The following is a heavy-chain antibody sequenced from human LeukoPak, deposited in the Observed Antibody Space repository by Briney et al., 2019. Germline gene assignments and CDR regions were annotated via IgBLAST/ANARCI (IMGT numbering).Heavy chain of an antibody. CDR1: GFTFSSYA. J-gene: IGHJ6*02. CDR2: ISGSGGST. V-gene: IGHV3-23*01. CDR3: AKQLGAYYYYGMDV. Sequence: PGGSLRLSCAASGFTFSSYAMSWVRQAPGKGLGWVSAISGSGGSTYYADSVKGRFTISRDNSKNTLYLQMNSLRAEDTAVYYCAKQLGAYYYYGMDVWGQGTTVTVSS. D-gene: IGHD3-16*01.